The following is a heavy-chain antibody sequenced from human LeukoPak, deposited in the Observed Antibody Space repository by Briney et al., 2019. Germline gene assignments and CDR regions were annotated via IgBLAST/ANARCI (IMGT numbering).Heavy chain of an antibody. V-gene: IGHV3-74*01. J-gene: IGHJ4*02. D-gene: IGHD3-10*01. Sequence: PGGTLRLSCAASGFTFSSYGMSWVRQAPGKGLVWVSRINSDGSSTSYADSVKGRFTISRDNAKNSLYLQMNSLRAEDMALYYCAKGNYYGSGSYSHWGQGTLVTVSS. CDR1: GFTFSSYG. CDR3: AKGNYYGSGSYSH. CDR2: INSDGSST.